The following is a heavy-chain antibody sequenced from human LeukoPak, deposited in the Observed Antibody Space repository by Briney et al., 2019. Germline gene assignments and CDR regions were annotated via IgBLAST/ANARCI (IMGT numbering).Heavy chain of an antibody. CDR2: IYYSGST. CDR1: GGSISGYY. J-gene: IGHJ4*02. CDR3: ARDIRQYYFDY. V-gene: IGHV4-59*01. D-gene: IGHD2-21*01. Sequence: SETLSLTCTVSGGSISGYYWSWIRQPPGKGLEWIGYIYYSGSTNYNPSLKSRVTISVDTSKNQFSLKLSSVTAADTAVYYCARDIRQYYFDYWGQGTLVTVSS.